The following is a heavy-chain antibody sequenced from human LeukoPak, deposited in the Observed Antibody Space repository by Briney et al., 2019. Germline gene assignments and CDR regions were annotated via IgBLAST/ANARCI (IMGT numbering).Heavy chain of an antibody. D-gene: IGHD3-10*01. CDR3: ARGSGSGSYYNELWGYY. J-gene: IGHJ4*02. CDR1: GGTFSSYT. Sequence: SVKVSCKASGGTFSSYTISWVRQAAGQGLEWMGRIIPILGIANYAQKFQGRVTITADKSTSTAYMELSSLRSEDTAVYCCARGSGSGSYYNELWGYYWGQGTLVTVSS. V-gene: IGHV1-69*02. CDR2: IIPILGIA.